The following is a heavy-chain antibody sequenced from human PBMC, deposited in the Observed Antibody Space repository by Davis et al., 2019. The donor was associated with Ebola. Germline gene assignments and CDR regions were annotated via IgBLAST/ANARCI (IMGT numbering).Heavy chain of an antibody. D-gene: IGHD6-6*01. CDR1: GFTFSDYY. Sequence: LSLTCAASGFTFSDYYMSWIRQAPGKGLEWVSYISSSGSTIYYADSVKGRFTISRDNSKNTLYLQMNSLRAEDTAVYYCARVGDSSSWVVDYWGQGTLVTVSS. CDR3: ARVGDSSSWVVDY. J-gene: IGHJ4*02. CDR2: ISSSGSTI. V-gene: IGHV3-11*01.